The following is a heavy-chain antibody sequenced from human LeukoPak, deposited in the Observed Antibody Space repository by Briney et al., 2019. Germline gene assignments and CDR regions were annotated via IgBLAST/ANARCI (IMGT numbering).Heavy chain of an antibody. CDR1: GGSISSYY. D-gene: IGHD3-3*01. CDR2: IYYSGST. CDR3: ASLAKGRYYDFWSGSYYMDV. J-gene: IGHJ6*03. Sequence: SETLSLTCTVSGGSISSYYWSWIRQPPGKGQEWIGYIYYSGSTNYNPSLKSRVTISVDTSKNQFSLRLSSVTAADTAVYYCASLAKGRYYDFWSGSYYMDVWGKGTTVTVSS. V-gene: IGHV4-59*08.